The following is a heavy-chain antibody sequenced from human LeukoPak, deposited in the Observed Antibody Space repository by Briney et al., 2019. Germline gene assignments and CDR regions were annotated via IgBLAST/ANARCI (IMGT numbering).Heavy chain of an antibody. D-gene: IGHD2-2*01. J-gene: IGHJ4*02. CDR2: ISYDGSNK. V-gene: IGHV3-30-3*01. CDR1: GFTFSSYA. CDR3: ARGGSGYCSSTSCYSRSGWSY. Sequence: GGSLRLSCAASGFTFSSYAMHWVRQAPGKGLEWVAVISYDGSNKYYADSVKGRFTISRDNSKNTLYLQMNSLRAEDTAVYYCARGGSGYCSSTSCYSRSGWSYWGQGTLVTVSS.